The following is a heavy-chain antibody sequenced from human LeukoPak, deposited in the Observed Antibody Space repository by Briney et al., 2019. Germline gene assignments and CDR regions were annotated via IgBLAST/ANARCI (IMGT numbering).Heavy chain of an antibody. CDR3: AKDRPNFHENSGHYYRRDGDS. V-gene: IGHV3-23*01. Sequence: GGSLRLSCQASGFTFYMYAMSWVRQAPGKGLEWVASMCGTAGCTFYPDSVKGRFAISRDNSKNVLYLRMNSLTAEDTAIYYCAKDRPNFHENSGHYYRRDGDSWGQGTLVTVSS. J-gene: IGHJ5*01. CDR2: MCGTAGCT. CDR1: GFTFYMYA. D-gene: IGHD3-22*01.